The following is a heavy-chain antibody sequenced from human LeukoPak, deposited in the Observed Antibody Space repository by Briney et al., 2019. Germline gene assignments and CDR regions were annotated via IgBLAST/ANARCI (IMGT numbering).Heavy chain of an antibody. CDR2: ISCDGSNK. Sequence: PGGSLRLSCAASGFTFSSYAMHWVRQAPGKGLEWVAVISCDGSNKYYADSVKGRFTISRDNSKNTLYLQMNSLRAEDTAVYYCARAGYGSGYSYWGQGTLVTVSS. CDR1: GFTFSSYA. D-gene: IGHD3-10*01. CDR3: ARAGYGSGYSY. J-gene: IGHJ4*02. V-gene: IGHV3-30*04.